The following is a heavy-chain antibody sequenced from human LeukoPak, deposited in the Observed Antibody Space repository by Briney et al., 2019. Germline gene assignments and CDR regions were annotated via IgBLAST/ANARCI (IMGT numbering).Heavy chain of an antibody. CDR3: ARESIREDLLGK. Sequence: SETLSLTCAVYGGSFSGYYWSWIRQPPGKGLEWIGCIYYSGSTYYNPSPKSRVTISVDTSKNQFSLKLSSVTAADTAVYYCARESIREDLLGKWGQGTLVTVPS. D-gene: IGHD3-16*01. J-gene: IGHJ4*02. V-gene: IGHV4-34*01. CDR1: GGSFSGYY. CDR2: IYYSGST.